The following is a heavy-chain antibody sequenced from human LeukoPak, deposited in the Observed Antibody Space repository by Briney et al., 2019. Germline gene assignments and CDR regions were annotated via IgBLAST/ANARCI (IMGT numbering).Heavy chain of an antibody. CDR3: ASDGLTAFDN. CDR2: MNPNTGNT. V-gene: IGHV1-8*01. CDR1: GHTSTSYD. J-gene: IGHJ4*02. Sequence: ASVKVSCKASGHTSTSYDINWVRQATGQGLEWLGWMNPNTGNTGSAQKFQGRLTMTRDTSISTVYMELSSLTTEDTAVYYCASDGLTAFDNWGQGTLVTVST. D-gene: IGHD3-16*01.